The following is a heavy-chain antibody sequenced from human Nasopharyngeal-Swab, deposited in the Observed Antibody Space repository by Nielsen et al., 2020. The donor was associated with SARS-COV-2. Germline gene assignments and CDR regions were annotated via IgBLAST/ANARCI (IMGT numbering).Heavy chain of an antibody. J-gene: IGHJ3*02. D-gene: IGHD3-22*01. CDR2: IGHDGDT. CDR3: AREIHYYDSSTYYGTDAFDI. Sequence: ESLKISCAASGFTFTNYDMHWVRQATGRGLEWVSAIGHDGDTYYPGSVKGRFTISRENAKNSLYLQMNSLRAGDTAVYYCAREIHYYDSSTYYGTDAFDIWGQGTVVTVSS. CDR1: GFTFTNYD. V-gene: IGHV3-13*01.